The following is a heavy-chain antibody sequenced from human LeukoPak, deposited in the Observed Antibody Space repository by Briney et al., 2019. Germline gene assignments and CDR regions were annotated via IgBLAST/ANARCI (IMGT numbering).Heavy chain of an antibody. D-gene: IGHD5-18*01. Sequence: GGSLRLSCAASGFTLSSYAMSWVRQAPGKGLEWVSSTFQGGGEIHYADSVRGRFTISRDNSRSTLFLQMNSLRGEDTAIYYCATYRQVMLPFEAWGQGTLVTVSS. V-gene: IGHV3-23*01. CDR2: TFQGGGEI. CDR1: GFTLSSYA. J-gene: IGHJ5*02. CDR3: ATYRQVMLPFEA.